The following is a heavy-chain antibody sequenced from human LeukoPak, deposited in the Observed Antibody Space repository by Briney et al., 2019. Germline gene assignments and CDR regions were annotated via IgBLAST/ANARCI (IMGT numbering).Heavy chain of an antibody. CDR1: GGSFSGYY. J-gene: IGHJ4*02. Sequence: SETLSLTCAVYGGSFSGYYWSWIRQPPGKGLEWIGEVNHSGSTNYNPSLKSRVTISVDTSKNQFSLKLSSVTAADTAVYYCARLYYYDSSGYYPNPHYFDYWGQGTLVTVSS. D-gene: IGHD3-22*01. CDR2: VNHSGST. CDR3: ARLYYYDSSGYYPNPHYFDY. V-gene: IGHV4-34*01.